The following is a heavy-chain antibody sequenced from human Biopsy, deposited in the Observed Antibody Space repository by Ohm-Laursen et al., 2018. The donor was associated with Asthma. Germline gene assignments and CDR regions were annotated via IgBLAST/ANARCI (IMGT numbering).Heavy chain of an antibody. CDR1: GLTFTSYA. CDR2: ISYDGTNK. V-gene: IGHV3-30*18. D-gene: IGHD1-26*01. CDR3: AKDLHSTAAGGPEYYYYGLDV. Sequence: SLRLSCAASGLTFTSYAMHWVRQAPGKGLEWVAVISYDGTNKYYGDSVKGRFTISRDNSKNTLHLQMNSLRGEDTAVYYCAKDLHSTAAGGPEYYYYGLDVWGQGTTVTVSS. J-gene: IGHJ6*02.